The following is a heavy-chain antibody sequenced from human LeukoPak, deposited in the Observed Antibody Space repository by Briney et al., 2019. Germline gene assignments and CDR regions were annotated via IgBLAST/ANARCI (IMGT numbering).Heavy chain of an antibody. CDR2: ISSSGSYI. CDR3: AREGGGGFYNTSGYYYSYYFDY. J-gene: IGHJ4*02. D-gene: IGHD3-22*01. CDR1: GFTFSSYN. Sequence: KPGGSLRLSCAASGFTFSSYNINWVRQAPGKGLEWVSSISSSGSYIYYADSVKGRFTISRDNAKNSLYLQMNSLRAEDTAVYYCAREGGGGFYNTSGYYYSYYFDYWGQGTLVTVSS. V-gene: IGHV3-21*01.